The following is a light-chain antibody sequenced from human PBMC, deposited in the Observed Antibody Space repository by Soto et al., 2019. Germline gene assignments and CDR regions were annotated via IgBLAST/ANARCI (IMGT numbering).Light chain of an antibody. CDR1: GSDVGGYNY. Sequence: QSALTQPASVSASPGQSITVSCTGTGSDVGGYNYVSWYQQHPGKAPKVMIYEVSKRPSGVSNRFSGSKSGNTASLTISGLQAEDEADYYCTSYTSTNTWVFGGGTKVTVL. J-gene: IGLJ3*02. CDR3: TSYTSTNTWV. V-gene: IGLV2-14*01. CDR2: EVS.